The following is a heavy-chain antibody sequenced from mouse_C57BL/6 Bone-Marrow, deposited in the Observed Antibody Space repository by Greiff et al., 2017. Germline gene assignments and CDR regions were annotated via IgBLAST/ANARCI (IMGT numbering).Heavy chain of an antibody. D-gene: IGHD1-1*01. CDR1: GYTFTSYW. J-gene: IGHJ1*03. CDR2: IHPNSGST. CDR3: ARKGNYYGSSPSLWYFDV. Sequence: QVQLKQPGAELVKPGASVKLSCKASGYTFTSYWMHWVKQRPGQGLEWIGMIHPNSGSTNYNEKFKSKATLTVDKSSSTAYMQLSSLTSEDSAVYYCARKGNYYGSSPSLWYFDVWGTGTTVTVSS. V-gene: IGHV1-64*01.